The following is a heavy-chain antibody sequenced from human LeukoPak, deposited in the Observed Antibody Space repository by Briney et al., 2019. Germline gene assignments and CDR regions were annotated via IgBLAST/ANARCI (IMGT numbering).Heavy chain of an antibody. Sequence: PGGSLRLSCAASGSTFSSHTMNWVRQAPGKGLEWVSYISNTGSVIYYADSVKGRFTISRDNAKNSLYLQMNSLRAEDTAVYYCARSSWYYFDYWGQGTLVTVSS. J-gene: IGHJ4*02. V-gene: IGHV3-48*04. CDR1: GSTFSSHT. CDR2: ISNTGSVI. D-gene: IGHD6-13*01. CDR3: ARSSWYYFDY.